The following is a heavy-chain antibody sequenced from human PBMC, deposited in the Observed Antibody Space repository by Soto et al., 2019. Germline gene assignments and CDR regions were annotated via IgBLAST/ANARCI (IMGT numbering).Heavy chain of an antibody. V-gene: IGHV4-59*01. CDR1: GDSISGYY. CDR2: IYSSGNT. CDR3: ARAVIRRYNYLNSWFDP. D-gene: IGHD5-18*01. J-gene: IGHJ5*02. Sequence: SETLSLACTVSGDSISGYYWNWIRQPPGKGLEWLGYIYSSGNTNYNPSLKSRVTVSLDTSKNQFSLKLNSVTAADTAIYYCARAVIRRYNYLNSWFDPWGQGTLVTVSS.